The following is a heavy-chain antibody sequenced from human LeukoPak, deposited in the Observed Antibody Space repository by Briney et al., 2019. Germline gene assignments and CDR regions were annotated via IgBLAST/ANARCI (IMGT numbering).Heavy chain of an antibody. CDR1: RFTFSSYS. CDR3: ARGRSLADSSSWYFDY. Sequence: GGSLRLSCAASRFTFSSYSMNWVRQAPGKGLEWVSSISSSSSYIYYADSVKGRFTISRDNAKNSLYLQMNSLRAEDTAVYYCARGRSLADSSSWYFDYWGQGTLVTVSS. CDR2: ISSSSSYI. J-gene: IGHJ4*02. D-gene: IGHD6-13*01. V-gene: IGHV3-21*01.